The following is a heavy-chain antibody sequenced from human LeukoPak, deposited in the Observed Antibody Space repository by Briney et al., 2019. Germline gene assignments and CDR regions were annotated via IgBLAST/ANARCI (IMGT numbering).Heavy chain of an antibody. J-gene: IGHJ3*02. CDR3: ARRAHGYGGNPRHAFDI. CDR1: GFTFSSYW. CDR2: IKQDGSEK. V-gene: IGHV3-7*01. Sequence: GGSLRLSCAASGFTFSSYWMSWVRQAPGKGLEWVANIKQDGSEKYYVDSVKGRFTISRDNAKNSLYLQMNSLRAEDTAVYYCARRAHGYGGNPRHAFDIWGQGTMVTVSS. D-gene: IGHD4-23*01.